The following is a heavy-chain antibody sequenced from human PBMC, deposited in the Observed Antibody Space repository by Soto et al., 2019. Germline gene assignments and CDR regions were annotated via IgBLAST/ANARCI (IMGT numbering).Heavy chain of an antibody. J-gene: IGHJ4*02. CDR2: IYYSGTT. D-gene: IGHD7-27*01. Sequence: ASETLSLTCTVSGASVSTGSYYWSWIRQPPGKGLEWIGYIYYSGTTSYNPSLKSRVTISVDTSKNQFSLKLSSVTAADSAVYYCARETASRHWVDYWGQGTLVTVSS. CDR1: GASVSTGSYY. V-gene: IGHV4-61*01. CDR3: ARETASRHWVDY.